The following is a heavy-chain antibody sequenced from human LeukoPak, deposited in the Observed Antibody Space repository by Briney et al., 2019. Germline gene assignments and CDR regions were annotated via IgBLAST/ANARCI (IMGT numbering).Heavy chain of an antibody. V-gene: IGHV4-59*01. J-gene: IGHJ5*02. D-gene: IGHD1-26*01. CDR1: GGSISGYY. CDR2: IYYSGNT. CDR3: ARANGSYSPWRP. Sequence: PSGTLSLTCTVSGGSISGYYWSWIRQPPGKGLERIGNIYYSGNTNYNPSLRSRVTIFLDTSRNQFSLKVSSVTAADTAVYYCARANGSYSPWRPWGQGTLVTVSS.